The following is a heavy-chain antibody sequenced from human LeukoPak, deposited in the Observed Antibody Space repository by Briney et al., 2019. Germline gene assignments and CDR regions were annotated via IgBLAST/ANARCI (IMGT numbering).Heavy chain of an antibody. J-gene: IGHJ4*02. CDR2: INKDGSGT. Sequence: GGSLRLSCAASGFTFSSYAMSWVRQAPGKGLEWVANINKDGSGTHYVDSVKGRFTISRDNAKNSLYLQMNSLRAEDTAVYYCARYVAALDYWGQGTLVTVSS. V-gene: IGHV3-7*05. D-gene: IGHD2-15*01. CDR1: GFTFSSYA. CDR3: ARYVAALDY.